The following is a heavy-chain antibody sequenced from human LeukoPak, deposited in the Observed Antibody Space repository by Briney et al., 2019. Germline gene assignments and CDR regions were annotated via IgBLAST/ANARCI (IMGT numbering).Heavy chain of an antibody. D-gene: IGHD3-10*01. Sequence: SETLSLTCTVFGGSISSYYWSWIRQPPGKGLEWIGYIYYSGSTNYNPSLKSRVTISVDTSKNQFSLKLSSVTAADTAVYYCARGSMVRGKYDYWGQGTLVTVSS. V-gene: IGHV4-59*01. J-gene: IGHJ4*02. CDR2: IYYSGST. CDR3: ARGSMVRGKYDY. CDR1: GGSISSYY.